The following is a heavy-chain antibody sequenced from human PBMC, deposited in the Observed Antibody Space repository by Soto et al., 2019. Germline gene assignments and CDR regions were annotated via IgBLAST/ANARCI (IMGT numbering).Heavy chain of an antibody. CDR2: IYSGGST. CDR1: GFTVSSNY. Sequence: EVQVAESGGGLVQPGGSLRLSCAASGFTVSSNYMSWVRQAPGKGLEWVSLIYSGGSTYYADSVKGRFTISRDKSNNTLYLQVNSMRAEDTAMYYCARDRCPYGMDVWGQGTTVTVSS. D-gene: IGHD3-16*02. V-gene: IGHV3-66*01. CDR3: ARDRCPYGMDV. J-gene: IGHJ6*02.